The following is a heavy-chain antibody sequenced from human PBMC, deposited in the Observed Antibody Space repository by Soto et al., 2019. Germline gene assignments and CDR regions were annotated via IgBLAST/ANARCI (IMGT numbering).Heavy chain of an antibody. D-gene: IGHD6-13*01. Sequence: EVQLVESGGGLVQPGGSLRLSCAASGFTVSSNYMSWVRQAPGKGLEWVSVIYSGGSTYYADSVKGRFTISRDNSKNTLYRQMNSLRAEDTAVYYCARGGRSWDARLLDVWGQGTTVTVSS. CDR2: IYSGGST. J-gene: IGHJ6*02. CDR1: GFTVSSNY. V-gene: IGHV3-66*01. CDR3: ARGGRSWDARLLDV.